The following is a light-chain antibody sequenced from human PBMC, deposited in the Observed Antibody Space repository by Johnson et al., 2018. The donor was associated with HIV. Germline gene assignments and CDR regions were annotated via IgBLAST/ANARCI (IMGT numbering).Light chain of an antibody. CDR2: DNN. J-gene: IGLJ1*01. V-gene: IGLV1-51*01. CDR3: GKWDSSLRAGGYC. CDR1: SSNIGNNY. Sequence: QAVLTQPPSVSAAPGQKVTISCSGSSSNIGNNYVSWYQQFPGTAPKLLIYDNNKRPSGIPDRFSGSKSGTSATLAIPGLQTGDEADYFCGKWDSSLRAGGYCFGTGTKVTFL.